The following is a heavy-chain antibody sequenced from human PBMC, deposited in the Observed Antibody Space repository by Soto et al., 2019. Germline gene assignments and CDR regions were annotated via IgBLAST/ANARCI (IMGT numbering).Heavy chain of an antibody. V-gene: IGHV1-18*01. CDR2: ISAYNGNT. CDR1: GYTFTSYG. D-gene: IGHD3-3*01. CDR3: ASGITIFGVVIMPFDY. Sequence: GASVKVSCKASGYTFTSYGISWMRQAPGQGLEWMGWISAYNGNTNYAQKLQGRVTMTTDTSTSTAYMELRSLRSDDTAVYYCASGITIFGVVIMPFDYWGQGTLVTVSS. J-gene: IGHJ4*02.